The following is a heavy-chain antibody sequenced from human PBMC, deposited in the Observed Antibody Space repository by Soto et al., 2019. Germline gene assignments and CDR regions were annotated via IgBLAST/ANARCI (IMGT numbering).Heavy chain of an antibody. Sequence: QVRLVQSGAEVKKPGASVKVSCKASGYTFTSYGISWVRQAPGQGLEWMGWISAYNGNTNYAQKLQGRVTMTTDTSTSTAYMELRSLRSDDTAVYYCARAADYGDYVGWFDPWGQGTLVTVSS. D-gene: IGHD4-17*01. CDR3: ARAADYGDYVGWFDP. CDR1: GYTFTSYG. CDR2: ISAYNGNT. J-gene: IGHJ5*02. V-gene: IGHV1-18*04.